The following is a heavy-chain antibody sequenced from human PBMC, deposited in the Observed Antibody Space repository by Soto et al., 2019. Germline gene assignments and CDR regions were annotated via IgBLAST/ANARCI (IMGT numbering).Heavy chain of an antibody. J-gene: IGHJ4*02. CDR3: TRVGGYYKTDY. V-gene: IGHV3-49*03. CDR2: IRGEVYGGTT. Sequence: PGGPLRRSFTASGLPVGDDGVSGFRQAPGKGLEWVGFIRGEVYGGTTEYAASVKGRFVFSRDDSENIAYLQMNSLKTEDTDVYYCTRVGGYYKTDYWGRGTLVTVSS. D-gene: IGHD3-22*01. CDR1: GLPVGDDG.